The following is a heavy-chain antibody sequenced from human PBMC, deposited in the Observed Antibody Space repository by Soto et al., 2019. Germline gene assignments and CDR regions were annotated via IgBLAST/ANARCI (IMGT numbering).Heavy chain of an antibody. Sequence: QVQLVESGGGVVQPGRSLRLSCEASGFPFSTYGMHWVRQAPGKGLEWVAVISYDGNNKYYADSVKGRFTISRDNSKNTLSLQLNSLRADYTAVYHCAKDRLEERSFFYFYALDVWGQGTTVIVSS. J-gene: IGHJ6*02. CDR3: AKDRLEERSFFYFYALDV. D-gene: IGHD1-1*01. CDR2: ISYDGNNK. V-gene: IGHV3-30*18. CDR1: GFPFSTYG.